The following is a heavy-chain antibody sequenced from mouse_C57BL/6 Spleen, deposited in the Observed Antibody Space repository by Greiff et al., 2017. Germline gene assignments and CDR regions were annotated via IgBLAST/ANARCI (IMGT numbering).Heavy chain of an antibody. Sequence: QVQLQQSGAELMKPGASVTLSCKATGYTFTGYWIEWVKQRPGHGLEWIGEILPGSGSTNYNEKFKGKATFTADTSSNTAYMQLSSLTTEDSAIYYCARERDLYGNYPYYAMDYWGQGTSVTVSS. J-gene: IGHJ4*01. CDR3: ARERDLYGNYPYYAMDY. D-gene: IGHD2-1*01. CDR2: ILPGSGST. V-gene: IGHV1-9*01. CDR1: GYTFTGYW.